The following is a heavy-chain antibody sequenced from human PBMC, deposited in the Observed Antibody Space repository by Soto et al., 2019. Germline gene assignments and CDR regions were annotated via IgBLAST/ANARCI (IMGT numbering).Heavy chain of an antibody. D-gene: IGHD3-22*01. V-gene: IGHV4-31*03. Sequence: PSETLSLTCTVSGGSISSGGYYWSWIRQHPGKGLEWIGYIYYSGSTYYNPSLKSRVTISVDTSKNQFSLKLSSVTAADTAVYYCATSGGSGYSVAFDIWGPGTMVTVSS. CDR2: IYYSGST. J-gene: IGHJ3*02. CDR1: GGSISSGGYY. CDR3: ATSGGSGYSVAFDI.